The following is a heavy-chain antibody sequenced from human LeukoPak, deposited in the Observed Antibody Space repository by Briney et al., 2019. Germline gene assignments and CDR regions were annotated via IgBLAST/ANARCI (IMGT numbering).Heavy chain of an antibody. CDR1: GFTHSSYW. Sequence: GGSLRLSCSPSGFTHSSYWMHWVRPVPGKGLVWVSRINSDGSTTSYADSVKGRFTISRDNAKNTPSLQMNSLRAEDTAMYYGASDRRGGPYSSSWHNWFDPWGQGTLVTVSS. J-gene: IGHJ5*02. CDR2: INSDGSTT. CDR3: ASDRRGGPYSSSWHNWFDP. D-gene: IGHD6-13*01. V-gene: IGHV3-74*01.